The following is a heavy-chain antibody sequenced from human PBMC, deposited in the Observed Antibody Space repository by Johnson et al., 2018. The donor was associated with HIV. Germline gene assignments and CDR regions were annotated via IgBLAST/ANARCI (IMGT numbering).Heavy chain of an antibody. D-gene: IGHD5-18*01. CDR1: GFIFDDYG. V-gene: IGHV3-43*01. Sequence: VQLVESGGVVVQPGGSLRLSCAASGFIFDDYGMSWVRQAPGKGLEWVSVISWDGGSTYYADSVKGRFTISRDNSKNSLYLPMNSLRTEDTALYYCAKDYTAMVSSDAFDIWGQGTMVTVSS. CDR2: ISWDGGST. CDR3: AKDYTAMVSSDAFDI. J-gene: IGHJ3*02.